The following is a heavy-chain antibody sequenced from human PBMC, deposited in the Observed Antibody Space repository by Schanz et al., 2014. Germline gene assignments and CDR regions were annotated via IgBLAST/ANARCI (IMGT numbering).Heavy chain of an antibody. J-gene: IGHJ4*02. CDR1: GFTFNNYG. CDR3: ARDPNSVNELDY. V-gene: IGHV3-21*04. D-gene: IGHD5-12*01. Sequence: VQLVESGGGVVRPGRSLRLSCAASGFTFNNYGMHWVRQAPGKGLEWVSYIRSDNNYIYYADSVKGRFTISRDNAKNSLFLQMNSLTAEDTAVYYCARDPNSVNELDYWGQGTLVTVSS. CDR2: IRSDNNYI.